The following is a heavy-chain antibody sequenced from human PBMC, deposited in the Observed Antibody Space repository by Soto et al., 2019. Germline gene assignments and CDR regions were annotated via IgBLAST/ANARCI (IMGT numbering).Heavy chain of an antibody. CDR2: IYYSGST. V-gene: IGHV4-39*01. J-gene: IGHJ6*02. CDR3: AGTRLAVAGTYYYYYGMDV. CDR1: GGSISSSSYY. D-gene: IGHD6-19*01. Sequence: SETLSLTCTVSGGSISSSSYYWGWIRQPPGKGLEWIGSIYYSGSTYYNPSLKSRVTISVDTSKNQFSLKLSSVTAADTAVYYCAGTRLAVAGTYYYYYGMDVWGQGTTVTVSS.